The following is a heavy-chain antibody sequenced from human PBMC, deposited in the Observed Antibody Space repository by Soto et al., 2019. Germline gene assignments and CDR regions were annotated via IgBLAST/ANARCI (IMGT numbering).Heavy chain of an antibody. CDR2: ISSSSSYI. D-gene: IGHD3-9*01. J-gene: IGHJ4*02. Sequence: EVQLVESGGGLVKPGGSLRLSCAASGFTFSSYSMNWVRQAPGKGLEWVSSISSSSSYIYYADSVKGRFTISRDNAKNSLYLQMNSLRAEDTAVYYCASFDILTGYYNPDFDYWGQGTLVTVSS. V-gene: IGHV3-21*01. CDR3: ASFDILTGYYNPDFDY. CDR1: GFTFSSYS.